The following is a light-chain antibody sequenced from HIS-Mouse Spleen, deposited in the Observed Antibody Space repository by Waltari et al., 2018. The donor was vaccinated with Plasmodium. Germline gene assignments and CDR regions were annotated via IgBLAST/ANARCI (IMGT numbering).Light chain of an antibody. CDR1: ALPKKS. CDR3: YSTDSSGNHRV. CDR2: EDS. J-gene: IGLJ3*02. V-gene: IGLV3-10*01. Sequence: SYELTPPPSVSVSPGQTARIPCTGDALPKKSASWYQQKSGQAPVLVIYEDSKRPSGIPERFSGSSSGTMATLTISGAQVEDEADYYCYSTDSSGNHRVFGGGTKLTVL.